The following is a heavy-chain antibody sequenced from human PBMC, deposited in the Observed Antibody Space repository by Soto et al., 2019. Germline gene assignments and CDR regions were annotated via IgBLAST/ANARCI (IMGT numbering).Heavy chain of an antibody. CDR1: GFSVKRYW. J-gene: IGHJ6*02. V-gene: IGHV3-74*01. CDR3: GKGKELGVVRYGLDA. D-gene: IGHD3-3*01. CDR2: FGGDENYT. Sequence: GALRLSCGASGFSVKRYWMHWVRQAPGKGLVWLSRFGGDENYTDYADSVRGRFTISRDIAKNTIYLQMNSLRAEDTAVYYCGKGKELGVVRYGLDAWGQGTTVTVSS.